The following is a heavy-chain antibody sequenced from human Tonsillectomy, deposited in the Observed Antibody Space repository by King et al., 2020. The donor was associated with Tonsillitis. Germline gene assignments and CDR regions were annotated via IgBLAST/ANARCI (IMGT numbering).Heavy chain of an antibody. Sequence: VQLVQSGGGLVQPGGSLRLSCAASGFTFSSYAMTWVRQAPGKGLEWVSTISGSGSSTYYADSVKGRFTISRDNSKNTLYLQMNSLRAGDTAVYYCAKDSGGSTQGFDCWGQGTLVTVS. CDR2: ISGSGSST. CDR3: AKDSGGSTQGFDC. D-gene: IGHD2-15*01. CDR1: GFTFSSYA. J-gene: IGHJ4*02. V-gene: IGHV3-23*04.